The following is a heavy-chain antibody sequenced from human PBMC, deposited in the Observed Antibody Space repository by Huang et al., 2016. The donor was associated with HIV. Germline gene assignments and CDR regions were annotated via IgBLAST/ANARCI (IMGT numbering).Heavy chain of an antibody. J-gene: IGHJ4*02. Sequence: QVQLVQSGAEMKKSGSSVKVSCKASGGTVSSFSFPWVRQAPGHGLEWMGGIIPLHDTTDLAQNFRGRVTLPADESTNTAFMELSGLTSQDTAVYYCARGVGNSNRGFDIWGQGTLVTVS. CDR3: ARGVGNSNRGFDI. CDR1: GGTVSSFS. CDR2: IIPLHDTT. D-gene: IGHD5-18*01. V-gene: IGHV1-69*13.